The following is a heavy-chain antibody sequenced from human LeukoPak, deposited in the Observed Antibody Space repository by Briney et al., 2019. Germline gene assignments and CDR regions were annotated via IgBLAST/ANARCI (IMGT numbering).Heavy chain of an antibody. CDR2: IWYDGSNK. D-gene: IGHD6-6*01. CDR1: GFTFSSYG. V-gene: IGHV3-33*01. Sequence: GRSLRLSCAASGFTFSSYGTHWVRQAPGKGLEWVAVIWYDGSNKYYADSVKGRFTISRDNSKNTLYLQMNSLRAEDTAVYHCARDRIAARLDPTSHYHYGMDVWGQGTTVTVSS. CDR3: ARDRIAARLDPTSHYHYGMDV. J-gene: IGHJ6*02.